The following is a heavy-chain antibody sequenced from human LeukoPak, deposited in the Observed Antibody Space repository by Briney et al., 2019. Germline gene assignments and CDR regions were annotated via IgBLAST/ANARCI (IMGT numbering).Heavy chain of an antibody. CDR2: IYYSGST. CDR1: GYSISSGYY. V-gene: IGHV4-38-2*02. D-gene: IGHD2-15*01. Sequence: SETLSLTCTVSGYSISSGYYWGWIRQPPGKGLEWIGSIYYSGSTYYNPSLKSRVTISVDTSKNQFSLKLSSVTAADTAVYYCASFGGYPDYWGQGTLVTVSS. CDR3: ASFGGYPDY. J-gene: IGHJ4*02.